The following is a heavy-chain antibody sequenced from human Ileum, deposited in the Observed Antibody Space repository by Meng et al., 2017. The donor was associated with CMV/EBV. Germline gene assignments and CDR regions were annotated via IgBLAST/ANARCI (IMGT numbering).Heavy chain of an antibody. CDR3: ARASPQRRFMSY. V-gene: IGHV4-34*02. J-gene: IGHJ4*02. CDR2: INHRGNT. CDR1: GSAFSDSY. Sequence: QVELAQGGAGLVKSSETLAPMCAGQGSAFSDSYWTWIRQFPGKGLEWIGEINHRGNTNYNPSLKSRVTISIDTSRNQFSLKLTSVTATDKAVYYCARASPQRRFMSYWGQGTLVTVSS. D-gene: IGHD3-3*01.